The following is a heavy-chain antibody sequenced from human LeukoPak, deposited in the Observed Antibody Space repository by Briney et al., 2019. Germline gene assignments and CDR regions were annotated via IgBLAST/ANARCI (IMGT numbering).Heavy chain of an antibody. J-gene: IGHJ5*02. CDR3: AKESTVTPGNVNWFDT. CDR2: INPNSGGT. V-gene: IGHV1-2*02. CDR1: GYTFTGYY. Sequence: ASVKVSCKASGYTFTGYYMHWVRQAPGQGLEWMGWINPNSGGTNYAQKFQGRVTMTRDTSISTAYMELSSLRAEDTAVYYCAKESTVTPGNVNWFDTWGQGTLVTVSS. D-gene: IGHD4-17*01.